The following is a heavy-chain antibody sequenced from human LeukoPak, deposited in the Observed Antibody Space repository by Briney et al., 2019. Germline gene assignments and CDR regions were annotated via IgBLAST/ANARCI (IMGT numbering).Heavy chain of an antibody. J-gene: IGHJ6*03. CDR1: GYTFTSYD. D-gene: IGHD2-2*01. CDR2: MNPNSGNT. V-gene: IGHV1-8*01. Sequence: ASVKVSCKASGYTFTSYDINWVRQATGQGLEWMGWMNPNSGNTGYAQKFQGRVTMTRNTSISTAYMELSSLRSEDTAVYYCARDQEAYCSSTSCYEYSYYMDVWGKGTTVTISS. CDR3: ARDQEAYCSSTSCYEYSYYMDV.